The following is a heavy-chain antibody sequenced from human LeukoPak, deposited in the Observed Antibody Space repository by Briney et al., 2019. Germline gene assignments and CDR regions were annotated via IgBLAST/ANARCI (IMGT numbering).Heavy chain of an antibody. J-gene: IGHJ4*02. CDR2: IDPDSGGT. CDR1: GYSFTAYY. CDR3: ATLRTPTGEHEY. D-gene: IGHD7-27*01. Sequence: ASVTVSCKTSGYSFTAYYIHWMRQAPGQVPEWMGWIDPDSGGTNYAQKFQGRVTITRDTSINTAYLELISLTFDDTAVYYCATLRTPTGEHEYWGQGTLVSVSS. V-gene: IGHV1-2*02.